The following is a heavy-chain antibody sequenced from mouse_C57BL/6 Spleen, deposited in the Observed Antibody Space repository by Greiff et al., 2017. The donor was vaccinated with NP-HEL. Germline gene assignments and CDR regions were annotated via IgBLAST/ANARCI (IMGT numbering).Heavy chain of an antibody. CDR2: IYPGDGDT. D-gene: IGHD1-1*01. J-gene: IGHJ4*01. CDR1: GYAFSSSW. V-gene: IGHV1-82*01. Sequence: QVQLQESGPELVKPGASVKISCKASGYAFSSSWMIWVKQRPGTGLEWIGRIYPGDGDTNYNGKFKGKATLTADKSSSTAYMQLSSLTSEDSAVYFCATITTRAMDYWGQGTSVTVSS. CDR3: ATITTRAMDY.